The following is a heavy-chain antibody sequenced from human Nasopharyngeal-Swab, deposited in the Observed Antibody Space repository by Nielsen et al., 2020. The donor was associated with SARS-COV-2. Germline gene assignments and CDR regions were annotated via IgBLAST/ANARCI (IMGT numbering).Heavy chain of an antibody. Sequence: GESLKISCAVSGFTFSSYAMHWVRQAPGKGLEWVAVISYDGSNKYYADSVKGRFTISRDNSKNTLYLQMNSLRAEDTAVYCCAKVRPDGSGSYTYYFDYWGQGTLVTVSS. CDR2: ISYDGSNK. CDR3: AKVRPDGSGSYTYYFDY. V-gene: IGHV3-30-3*01. D-gene: IGHD3-10*01. J-gene: IGHJ4*02. CDR1: GFTFSSYA.